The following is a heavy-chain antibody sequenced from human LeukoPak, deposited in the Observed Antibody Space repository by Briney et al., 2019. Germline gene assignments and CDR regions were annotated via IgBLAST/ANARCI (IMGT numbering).Heavy chain of an antibody. CDR1: GFTFSDYY. Sequence: GGSLRLSCAASGFTFSDYYMSWIRQAPGKGLEWVSYISSSGSNIYYADSVKGRFTISRDNAKNSLYLQMNSLRAEDTAVYYCARDNSVDCSSTSCPTRDDYYYYMDVWGKGTTVTVSS. J-gene: IGHJ6*03. CDR3: ARDNSVDCSSTSCPTRDDYYYYMDV. V-gene: IGHV3-11*01. CDR2: ISSSGSNI. D-gene: IGHD2-2*01.